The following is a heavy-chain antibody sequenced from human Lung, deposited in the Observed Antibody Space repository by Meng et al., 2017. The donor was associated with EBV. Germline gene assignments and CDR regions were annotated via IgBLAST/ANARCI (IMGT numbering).Heavy chain of an antibody. J-gene: IGHJ4*02. V-gene: IGHV1-18*01. Sequence: QVRLREPGAEVKKPGASVRVSCEASGYTFASYGISWLRQAPGQGLEWMGWFVNNVDTYSAQKFQGRVTMTTDTHTSTAFMELRSLRSDDTAVYYCARGTPGRSYSDYWGQGTLVTVSS. CDR1: GYTFASYG. CDR2: FVNNVDT. D-gene: IGHD3-10*01. CDR3: ARGTPGRSYSDY.